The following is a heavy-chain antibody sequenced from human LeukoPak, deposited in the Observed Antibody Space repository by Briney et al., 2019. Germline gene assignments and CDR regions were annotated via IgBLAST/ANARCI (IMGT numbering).Heavy chain of an antibody. CDR3: ARKENVYYYFDY. Sequence: SETLSLTCAVSGYSITSSSWWGWIRRPPGKGLEWIGDIYHSGTTYYNPSLQSRVTMSVDTSKNQFSLKLSSVTAVDTAVYYCARKENVYYYFDYWGQGTLVTVSS. V-gene: IGHV4-28*01. J-gene: IGHJ4*02. CDR1: GYSITSSSW. D-gene: IGHD3-10*01. CDR2: IYHSGTT.